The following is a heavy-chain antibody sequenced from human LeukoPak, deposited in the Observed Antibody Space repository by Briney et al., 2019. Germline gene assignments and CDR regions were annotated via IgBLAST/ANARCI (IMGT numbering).Heavy chain of an antibody. Sequence: GGSLRLSCAASGFTFSAYSINWVRQAPGKGLEWISYIGISSGNTKYADSVKGRFTISGDKAKNSLYLQMNSLRVEDTAVCYCARDYKYAFDNWGQGTLVTVSS. CDR2: IGISSGNT. CDR3: ARDYKYAFDN. CDR1: GFTFSAYS. D-gene: IGHD5-24*01. J-gene: IGHJ4*02. V-gene: IGHV3-48*01.